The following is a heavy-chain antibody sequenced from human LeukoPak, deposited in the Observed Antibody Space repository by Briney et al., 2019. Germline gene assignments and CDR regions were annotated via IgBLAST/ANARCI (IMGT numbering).Heavy chain of an antibody. V-gene: IGHV3-21*01. J-gene: IGHJ4*02. CDR3: ARGSYASSWLADY. D-gene: IGHD4-17*01. CDR1: GFTFSSYS. CDR2: ISSSSSYI. Sequence: PGGSLRLSCAASGFTFSSYSMNWVRQAPGKGLEWVASISSSSSYIYYADSVKGRFTISRDNAKNSLYLQMNSLTAEDTAVYYCARGSYASSWLADYWGQGTLVTVSS.